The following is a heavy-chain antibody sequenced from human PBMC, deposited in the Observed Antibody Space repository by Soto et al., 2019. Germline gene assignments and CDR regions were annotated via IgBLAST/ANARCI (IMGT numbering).Heavy chain of an antibody. CDR2: IKQDGSEE. J-gene: IGHJ4*02. D-gene: IGHD6-19*01. Sequence: EVQLVESGGGLVQPGGSLRLSCAASGFTFSSYWMMWVRQAPGTGLEWVASIKQDGSEERYVDSVKGRFTISRDNAEKSLFLQMNSLRAEDTAVYYCARRQWVAVDSWGQGTLVTVSS. CDR3: ARRQWVAVDS. CDR1: GFTFSSYW. V-gene: IGHV3-7*05.